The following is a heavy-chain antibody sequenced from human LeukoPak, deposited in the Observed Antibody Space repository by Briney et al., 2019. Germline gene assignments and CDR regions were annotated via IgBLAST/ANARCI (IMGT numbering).Heavy chain of an antibody. D-gene: IGHD1-26*01. J-gene: IGHJ4*02. CDR3: PRGSEWDLLGSCDY. Sequence: GGSLRLSCAASGFTFSSYGMHWVRQAPGKGLEWVAFIRYDGSNKYYADSVKGRFTISRDNAKNSLYLQMNSLRAEDTAVYYCPRGSEWDLLGSCDYWGQGTLVTVSS. CDR2: IRYDGSNK. V-gene: IGHV3-30*02. CDR1: GFTFSSYG.